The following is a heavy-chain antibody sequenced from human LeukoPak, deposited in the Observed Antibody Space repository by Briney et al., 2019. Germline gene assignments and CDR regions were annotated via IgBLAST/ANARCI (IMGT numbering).Heavy chain of an antibody. V-gene: IGHV1-18*01. D-gene: IGHD3-10*01. J-gene: IGHJ4*02. CDR2: ISAYNGNT. Sequence: RASVKVSCKASGGTFSSYAISWVRQAPGQGLEWMGWISAYNGNTNYAQKLQGRVTMTTDTSTSTAYMELRSLRSDDTAVYYCARDDRRLWFGELFSDYWGQGTLVTVSS. CDR3: ARDDRRLWFGELFSDY. CDR1: GGTFSSYA.